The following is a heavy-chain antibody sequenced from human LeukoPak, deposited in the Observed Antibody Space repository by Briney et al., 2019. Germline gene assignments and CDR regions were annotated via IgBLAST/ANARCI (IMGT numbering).Heavy chain of an antibody. CDR1: GGTFSSYA. Sequence: SVKVSCKASGGTFSSYAISWVRQAPGQGLEWMGRIIPILGIANYAQKFQGRVTITADKSTSTAYMELSSLRSEDTAVYYCARDRVTMVRGVIINGIDYWGQGTLVTVSS. V-gene: IGHV1-69*04. D-gene: IGHD3-10*01. J-gene: IGHJ4*02. CDR2: IIPILGIA. CDR3: ARDRVTMVRGVIINGIDY.